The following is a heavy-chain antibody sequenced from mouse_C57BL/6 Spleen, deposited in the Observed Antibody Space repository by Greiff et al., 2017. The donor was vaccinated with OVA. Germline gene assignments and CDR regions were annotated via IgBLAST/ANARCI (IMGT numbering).Heavy chain of an antibody. D-gene: IGHD2-3*01. V-gene: IGHV1-82*01. CDR2: IYPGDGDT. Sequence: QVQLKESGPELVKPGASVKISCKASGYAFSSSWMNWVKQRPGKGLEWIGRIYPGDGDTNYNGKFKGKATLTADKSSSTAYMQLSSLTSEDSAVYFCARWLLKGEWFAYWGQGTLVTVSA. CDR3: ARWLLKGEWFAY. CDR1: GYAFSSSW. J-gene: IGHJ3*01.